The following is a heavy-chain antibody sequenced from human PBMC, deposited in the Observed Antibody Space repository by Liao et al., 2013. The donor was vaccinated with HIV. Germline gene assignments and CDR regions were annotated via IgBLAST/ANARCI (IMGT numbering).Heavy chain of an antibody. CDR2: IYTSGST. J-gene: IGHJ6*03. Sequence: QVQLQESGPGLVKPSETLSLTCTVSGGSINSGPYYWSWIRQPAGKGLEWIGRIYTSGSTNYNPSLKSRVTMSVDTSKNQFSLKLTSVTAADTAVYYCARDSDGHHPTYFYYYYMDVWGKGTTVTVSS. D-gene: IGHD1-14*01. CDR3: ARDSDGHHPTYFYYYYMDV. V-gene: IGHV4-61*02. CDR1: GGSINSGPYY.